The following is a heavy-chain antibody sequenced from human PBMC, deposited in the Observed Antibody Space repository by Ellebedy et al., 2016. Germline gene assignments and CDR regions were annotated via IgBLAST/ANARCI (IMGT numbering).Heavy chain of an antibody. D-gene: IGHD6-19*01. CDR1: GGSVSSDY. CDR2: VFHTGAT. Sequence: SETLSLTCNVFGGSVSSDYWNWIRWPPGKGLEWIGFVFHTGATLYNPSLKSRVTMSVETSKSQISLRLMSVTAADTAVYYCAKWNGGWYAFEVWGQGTMVTVSS. CDR3: AKWNGGWYAFEV. V-gene: IGHV4-59*02. J-gene: IGHJ3*01.